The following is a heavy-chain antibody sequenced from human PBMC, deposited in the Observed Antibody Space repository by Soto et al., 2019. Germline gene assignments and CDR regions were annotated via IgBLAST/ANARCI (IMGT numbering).Heavy chain of an antibody. Sequence: GESLKISCKGSGYSFTSYWIGWVRQMPGKGLEWMGIIYPGDSDTRYSPSFQGQVTISADKSIRTAYLQWSSLKASDTAMYYCARQAYCSSTSCYGVSDYYYYYYMDVWGKGTTVTVSS. J-gene: IGHJ6*03. CDR1: GYSFTSYW. CDR2: IYPGDSDT. V-gene: IGHV5-51*01. D-gene: IGHD2-2*01. CDR3: ARQAYCSSTSCYGVSDYYYYYYMDV.